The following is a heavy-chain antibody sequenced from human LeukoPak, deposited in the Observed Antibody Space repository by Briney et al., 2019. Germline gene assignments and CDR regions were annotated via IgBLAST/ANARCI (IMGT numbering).Heavy chain of an antibody. CDR3: ARPRARYGSGRSYSYFDY. CDR1: GGSIRGSTYY. J-gene: IGHJ4*02. CDR2: IYFSGRT. V-gene: IGHV4-39*07. D-gene: IGHD3-10*01. Sequence: PSETLSLTCTVSGGSIRGSTYYWGWIRQPPGKGLEWIGNIYFSGRTHYNPSLKSRVTISVDTSKNQFSLKLSSVTAADTAVYYCARPRARYGSGRSYSYFDYWGQGTLVTVSS.